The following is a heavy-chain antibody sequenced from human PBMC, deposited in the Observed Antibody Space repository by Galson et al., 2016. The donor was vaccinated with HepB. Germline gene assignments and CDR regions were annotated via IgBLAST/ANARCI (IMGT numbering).Heavy chain of an antibody. Sequence: SLRLSCAASRFTFSAYAMSWVRQAPGKGLEWISYIDSSSRFTNYADSVQGRFTISRDNVKKSVHLQMSNLGVEDTAIYYCARRKFDWNDVEGPFDLWGPGTMVTVSS. CDR2: IDSSSRFT. D-gene: IGHD1-1*01. V-gene: IGHV3-11*03. CDR3: ARRKFDWNDVEGPFDL. J-gene: IGHJ3*01. CDR1: RFTFSAYA.